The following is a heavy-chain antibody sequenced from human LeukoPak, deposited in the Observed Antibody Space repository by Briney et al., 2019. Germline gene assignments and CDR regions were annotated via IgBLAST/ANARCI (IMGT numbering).Heavy chain of an antibody. CDR1: GGTFSSYA. CDR2: IIPIFGTA. Sequence: GASVKVSCKASGGTFSSYAISWVRQAPGQGLEWMGGIIPIFGTANYAQEFQGRVTITADESTSTAYMELSSLRSEDTAVYYCARSLVVVPARVWFDPWGQGTLVTVSS. CDR3: ARSLVVVPARVWFDP. J-gene: IGHJ5*02. D-gene: IGHD2-15*01. V-gene: IGHV1-69*13.